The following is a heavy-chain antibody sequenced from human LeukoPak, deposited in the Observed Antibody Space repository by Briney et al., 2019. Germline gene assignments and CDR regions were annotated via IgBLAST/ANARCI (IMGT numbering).Heavy chain of an antibody. D-gene: IGHD5-18*01. V-gene: IGHV3-11*01. CDR1: GFTFSDYA. Sequence: PGGSLRLSCAASGFTFSDYAMTWVRQAPGKGLEWVSYISSSGSTIYYADSVRGRFTISRDNAKNSLYLQMNSLRAEDTAVYYCARVSRGTAMVSVWFDPWGQGTLVTVSS. CDR3: ARVSRGTAMVSVWFDP. CDR2: ISSSGSTI. J-gene: IGHJ5*02.